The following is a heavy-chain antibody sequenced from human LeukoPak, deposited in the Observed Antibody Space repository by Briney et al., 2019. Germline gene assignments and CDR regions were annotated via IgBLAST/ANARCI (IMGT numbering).Heavy chain of an antibody. CDR1: GFTFSSYW. CDR3: ASVTKSDAFDI. V-gene: IGHV3-7*01. Sequence: PGGSLRLSCAASGFTFSSYWMSWVRQAPGKGLEWVANIKQGGREKYYVDSVKGRFTISRDNAKNSLYLQMNSLRAEDTAVYYCASVTKSDAFDIWGQGTMVTVSS. CDR2: IKQGGREK. D-gene: IGHD4-17*01. J-gene: IGHJ3*02.